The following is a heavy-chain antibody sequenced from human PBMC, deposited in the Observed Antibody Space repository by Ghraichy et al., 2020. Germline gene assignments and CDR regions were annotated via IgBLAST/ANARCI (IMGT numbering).Heavy chain of an antibody. D-gene: IGHD3-16*01. CDR1: GFTFSTSW. J-gene: IGHJ4*02. V-gene: IGHV3-7*01. CDR2: MKEDGSEK. Sequence: GESLNISCAASGFTFSTSWMTWVRQAPGEGLEWVANMKEDGSEKYYLDSVKGRFTISRDNAKNSVYLQMNSLRAEDTAVYYCAKGVYYFDYWGQGTLVTVSS. CDR3: AKGVYYFDY.